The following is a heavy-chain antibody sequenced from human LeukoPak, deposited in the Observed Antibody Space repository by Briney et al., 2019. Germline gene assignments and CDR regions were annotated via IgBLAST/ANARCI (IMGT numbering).Heavy chain of an antibody. V-gene: IGHV1-69*04. Sequence: ASVRVSCKASGGTFSSYAISWVRQAPGQGLEWMGRIIPIFGIANYAQKFQGRVTITADKSTSTAYMELSSLRPEDTAVYYCAREWSGLSSIAARPSWFDPWGQGTLVTVSS. CDR1: GGTFSSYA. CDR2: IIPIFGIA. J-gene: IGHJ5*02. D-gene: IGHD6-6*01. CDR3: AREWSGLSSIAARPSWFDP.